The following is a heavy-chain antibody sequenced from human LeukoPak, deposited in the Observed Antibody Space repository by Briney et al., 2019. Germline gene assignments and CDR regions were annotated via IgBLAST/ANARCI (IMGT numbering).Heavy chain of an antibody. V-gene: IGHV3-48*03. D-gene: IGHD2-15*01. J-gene: IGHJ3*01. CDR1: GFTFSYYE. Sequence: GGSLRLSCAASGFTFSYYEMNWVRQAPGKGLEWVSYISSSVTTINYADSVKGRFTISRDNAKYSLYLQMNSLRAEDTAVYYCARGGYCSGRICYSYNAFDVWGQGTMVTVSS. CDR3: ARGGYCSGRICYSYNAFDV. CDR2: ISSSVTTI.